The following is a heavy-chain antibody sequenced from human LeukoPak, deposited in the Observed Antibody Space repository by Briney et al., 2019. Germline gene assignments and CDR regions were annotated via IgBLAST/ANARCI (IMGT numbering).Heavy chain of an antibody. J-gene: IGHJ4*02. CDR1: GFTFSSYA. CDR2: ISGSGGST. Sequence: PGGSLRLSCAASGFTFSSYAMSWVRQAPGKGLEWVSGISGSGGSTYYADSVKGRFTISREKAKNSLYLQMNSLRAEDTAVYYCARGYGDYGKYYFDSWGQGTLVTVSS. D-gene: IGHD4-17*01. CDR3: ARGYGDYGKYYFDS. V-gene: IGHV3-23*01.